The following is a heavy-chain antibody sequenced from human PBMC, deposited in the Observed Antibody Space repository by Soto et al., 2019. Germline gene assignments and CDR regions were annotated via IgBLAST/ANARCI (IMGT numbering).Heavy chain of an antibody. D-gene: IGHD2-2*01. Sequence: SVKVSCKASGGIFSSYAISWVRQAPGQGLEWMGGIIPIFGTANYAQKFQGRVTITADKSTSTAYMELSSLRSEDTAVYYCASTAARGRLYYYYGMDVWGQGTTVTVSS. V-gene: IGHV1-69*06. CDR2: IIPIFGTA. CDR1: GGIFSSYA. J-gene: IGHJ6*02. CDR3: ASTAARGRLYYYYGMDV.